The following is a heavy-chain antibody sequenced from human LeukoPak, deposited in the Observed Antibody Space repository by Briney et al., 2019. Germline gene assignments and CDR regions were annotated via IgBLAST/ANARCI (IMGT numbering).Heavy chain of an antibody. CDR2: INHSGST. CDR1: GGSFSGYY. D-gene: IGHD3-10*01. V-gene: IGHV4-34*01. J-gene: IGHJ5*02. Sequence: SETLSLTCAVYGGSFSGYYWSWVRQPPGKGLEWVGEINHSGSTNYNPSLKSRVTISVDTSKNQFSLKLSSVTAADTAVYYCARERLDMVRGVIPKEAWGWFDPWGQGTLVTVSS. CDR3: ARERLDMVRGVIPKEAWGWFDP.